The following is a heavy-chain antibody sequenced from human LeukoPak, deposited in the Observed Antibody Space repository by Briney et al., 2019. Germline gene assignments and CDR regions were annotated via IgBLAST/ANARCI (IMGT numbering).Heavy chain of an antibody. D-gene: IGHD2-21*02. Sequence: PGGSLRLSCAAFSFTFSSYGMHWVRQAPGKGLEWVAVISYDGSNKYYADSVKGRFTISRDNSKNTLYLQMNSLRAEDTAVYYCAKGAVDCGGDCYLPQPYFDYWGQGTLVTVSS. CDR3: AKGAVDCGGDCYLPQPYFDY. CDR1: SFTFSSYG. J-gene: IGHJ4*02. V-gene: IGHV3-30*18. CDR2: ISYDGSNK.